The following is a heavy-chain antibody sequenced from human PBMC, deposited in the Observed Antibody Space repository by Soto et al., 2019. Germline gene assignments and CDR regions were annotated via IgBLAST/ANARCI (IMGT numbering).Heavy chain of an antibody. D-gene: IGHD6-19*01. CDR3: ARIHWAQSSLDY. CDR1: GGSIDSGAFS. Sequence: SETLSLTCAVPGGSIDSGAFSLSWIRQPPGKGLEWIGYVTHSGTAYSIPSLNGRLTLSVDSSQTQFSLKLTSVTAADSAFYYCARIHWAQSSLDYWGRGILVTVSS. V-gene: IGHV4-30-2*01. CDR2: VTHSGTA. J-gene: IGHJ4*02.